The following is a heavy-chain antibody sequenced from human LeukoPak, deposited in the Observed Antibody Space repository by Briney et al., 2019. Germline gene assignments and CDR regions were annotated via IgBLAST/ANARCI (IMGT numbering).Heavy chain of an antibody. Sequence: GGSLRLSCAASGFTFSSYSMNWVRQAPGKGLEWVSSISSSSSYIYYADSVKGRFTISRDNAKNSLYLQMNSLRAEDTAVYYCARDSSSITIFGVVTVGYFDYWGQGTLVTVSS. D-gene: IGHD3-3*01. CDR1: GFTFSSYS. CDR3: ARDSSSITIFGVVTVGYFDY. CDR2: ISSSSSYI. V-gene: IGHV3-21*01. J-gene: IGHJ4*02.